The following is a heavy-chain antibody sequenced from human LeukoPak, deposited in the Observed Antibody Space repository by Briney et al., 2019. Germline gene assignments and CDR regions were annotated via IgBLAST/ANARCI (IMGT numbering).Heavy chain of an antibody. CDR1: GGSISSSIHY. Sequence: PSETLSLTCTVSGGSISSSIHYWGWIRQPPGKGLEWIGSIYYNGNSYYNQSLKSRVTISLDTSKTQLSLILNSVTAADTAVYYCARDVGELLYWGHGILVTVSS. CDR2: IYYNGNS. D-gene: IGHD1-26*01. J-gene: IGHJ4*01. CDR3: ARDVGELLY. V-gene: IGHV4-39*07.